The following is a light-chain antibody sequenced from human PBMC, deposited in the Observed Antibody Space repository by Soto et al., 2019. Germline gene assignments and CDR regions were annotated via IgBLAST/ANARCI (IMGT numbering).Light chain of an antibody. Sequence: DVQMTQSPTSLSASVGDRVTITCRASHGIINDLGWYQQKPGKAPKRLIYAASSLQSGVPSRFSGSGYGTEFTLTFSRLQPDDIATYYCQQYENLPTFAQGTRLEI. CDR2: AAS. CDR1: HGIIND. J-gene: IGKJ5*01. CDR3: QQYENLPT. V-gene: IGKV1-17*01.